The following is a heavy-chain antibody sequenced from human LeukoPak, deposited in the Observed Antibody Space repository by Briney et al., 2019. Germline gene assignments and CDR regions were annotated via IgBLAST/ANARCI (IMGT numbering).Heavy chain of an antibody. CDR3: ARDPNQVTYFDF. CDR1: GFTFSSYG. Sequence: GRSLRLSCAASGFTFSSYGMHWVRQAPGKGLEWVAVISYDGSNKYYADSVKGRFTISRDDSKNTLFLLLNSLRTEDTAVYYCARDPNQVTYFDFWGQGTLVTVST. V-gene: IGHV3-30*03. CDR2: ISYDGSNK. J-gene: IGHJ4*02. D-gene: IGHD2-21*02.